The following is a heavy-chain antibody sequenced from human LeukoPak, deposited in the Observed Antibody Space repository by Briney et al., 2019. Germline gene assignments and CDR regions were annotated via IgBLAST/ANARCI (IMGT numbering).Heavy chain of an antibody. CDR1: GGSFSGYY. CDR3: ARAIAVAGGSYYVDN. V-gene: IGHV4-34*01. D-gene: IGHD6-19*01. CDR2: INHSGST. J-gene: IGHJ4*02. Sequence: KPSETLSLTCAVYGGSFSGYYWSWIRQPPGKGLEWIGEINHSGSTNYNPSLKSRVTISVDTSKNQFSLKLSSVTAADTAVYYCARAIAVAGGSYYVDNLGEGTMVTVCS.